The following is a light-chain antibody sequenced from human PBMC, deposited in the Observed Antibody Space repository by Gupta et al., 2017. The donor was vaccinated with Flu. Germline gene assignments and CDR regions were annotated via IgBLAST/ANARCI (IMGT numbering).Light chain of an antibody. V-gene: IGLV2-14*01. CDR1: RSDVGVYNS. J-gene: IGLJ1*01. Sequence: QSALTQPASVSGSHGQSITISCAGTRSDVGVYNSVSWYQHHPGKPHKLMIYEVNNRSSGVSDCFSCSKSGSTASLTISGLQAEDEAYYYCTSYTTTSPYVFGTVTKVTVL. CDR2: EVN. CDR3: TSYTTTSPYV.